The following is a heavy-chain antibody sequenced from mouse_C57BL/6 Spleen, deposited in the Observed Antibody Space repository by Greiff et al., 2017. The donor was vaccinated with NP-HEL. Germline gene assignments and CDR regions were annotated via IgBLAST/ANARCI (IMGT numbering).Heavy chain of an antibody. J-gene: IGHJ4*01. V-gene: IGHV5-17*01. Sequence: EVQVVESGGGLVKPGGSLKLSCAASGFTFSDYGMHWVRQAPEKGLEWVAYFSRGSSTIYYADTVKGRFTISRANSKNTLYLQLTSLRSEDTAMYYCAKTGRLYALDYWGQGTSVTVSA. CDR3: AKTGRLYALDY. CDR2: FSRGSSTI. CDR1: GFTFSDYG. D-gene: IGHD4-1*01.